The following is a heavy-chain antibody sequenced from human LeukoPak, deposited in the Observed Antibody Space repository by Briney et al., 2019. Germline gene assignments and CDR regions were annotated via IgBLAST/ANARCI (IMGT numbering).Heavy chain of an antibody. V-gene: IGHV3-23*01. D-gene: IGHD6-19*01. CDR1: GFTFSNCA. CDR2: INNWDDKA. Sequence: GGSLRLSCAASGFTFSNCAISWVRQAPGKGLEWLSAINNWDDKAYYADSVSGRFTVSRDSSKNTVYLQMNSLRVEDTAVYHCVRYFTAVAPTLRLDYWGQGTLVTVSS. J-gene: IGHJ4*02. CDR3: VRYFTAVAPTLRLDY.